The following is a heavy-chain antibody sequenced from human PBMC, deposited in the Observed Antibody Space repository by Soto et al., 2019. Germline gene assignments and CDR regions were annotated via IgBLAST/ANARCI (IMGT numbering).Heavy chain of an antibody. CDR1: GFTFNNFV. Sequence: EVQLLESGGGLVQPGGSLRLSCAATGFTFNNFVMSWVRQAPGKGLEWVSSISGSGSYTYYGDSVKGRFTISRDSSKNTLYLQMTSLRAEDTALYHCAKAYGDYFAYYMDVWGKGASVTVSS. V-gene: IGHV3-23*01. J-gene: IGHJ6*03. CDR2: ISGSGSYT. CDR3: AKAYGDYFAYYMDV. D-gene: IGHD3-10*01.